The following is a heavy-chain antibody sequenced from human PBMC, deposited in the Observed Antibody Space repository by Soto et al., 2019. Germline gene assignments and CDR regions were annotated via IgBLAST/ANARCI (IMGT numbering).Heavy chain of an antibody. CDR3: AILGVVTASTPVDY. Sequence: QVQLVQSGAEVKKPGSSVKVSCKASGGTFSTYAISWVRQAPGQGLEWMGGITPIFGTANYAQKFQGRVTITADESTSTAYMELSSLRSEDTTVYYCAILGVVTASTPVDYWGQGTLVTVSS. D-gene: IGHD2-21*02. CDR1: GGTFSTYA. J-gene: IGHJ4*02. V-gene: IGHV1-69*01. CDR2: ITPIFGTA.